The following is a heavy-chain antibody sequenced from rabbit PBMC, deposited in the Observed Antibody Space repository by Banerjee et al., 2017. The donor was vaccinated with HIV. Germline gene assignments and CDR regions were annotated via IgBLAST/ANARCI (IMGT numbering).Heavy chain of an antibody. CDR1: GIDFSTYS. CDR2: IDPVFGST. CDR3: ARDGSGSVPFNL. D-gene: IGHD1-1*01. Sequence: QQQLEESGGGLVKPGGTLTLTCKASGIDFSTYSMSWVRQAPGKGLEWIGYIDPVFGSTYYASWVNGRFTISSHNAQNTLYLQLNSLTAADTATYFCARDGSGSVPFNLWGQGTLVTV. V-gene: IGHV1S43*01. J-gene: IGHJ4*01.